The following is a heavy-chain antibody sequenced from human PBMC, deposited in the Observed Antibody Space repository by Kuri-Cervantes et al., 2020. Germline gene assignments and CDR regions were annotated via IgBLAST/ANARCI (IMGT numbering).Heavy chain of an antibody. CDR3: AKDTSMVPNIGAFDI. D-gene: IGHD3-10*01. CDR1: GFTVSSNY. J-gene: IGHJ3*02. Sequence: SLKISCAASGFTVSSNYMSWVRQAPGKGLEWVSGISWNSGSIGYADSVKGRFTISRDNAKNSLYLQMNSLRAEDTALYYCAKDTSMVPNIGAFDIWGQGTMVTVSS. V-gene: IGHV3-9*01. CDR2: ISWNSGSI.